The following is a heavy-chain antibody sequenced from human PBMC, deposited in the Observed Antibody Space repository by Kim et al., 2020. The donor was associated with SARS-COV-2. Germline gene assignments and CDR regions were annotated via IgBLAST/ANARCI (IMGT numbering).Heavy chain of an antibody. V-gene: IGHV1-3*01. CDR2: INAGNGNT. Sequence: ASVKVSCKASGYTFTSYAMHWVRQAPGQRLEWMGWINAGNGNTKYSQKFQGRVTITRDTSASTAYMELSSLRSEDTAVYYCARASSLGPAGFYFDYWGQGTLVTVSS. CDR1: GYTFTSYA. J-gene: IGHJ4*02. CDR3: ARASSLGPAGFYFDY. D-gene: IGHD6-13*01.